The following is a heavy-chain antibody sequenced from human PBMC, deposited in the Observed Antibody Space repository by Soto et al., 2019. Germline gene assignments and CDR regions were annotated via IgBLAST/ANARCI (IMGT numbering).Heavy chain of an antibody. CDR3: AKATVAARSRWFDY. J-gene: IGHJ4*02. CDR2: ISSSGSTI. V-gene: IGHV3-11*01. CDR1: GFTFSDYY. Sequence: GGSLRLSCAASGFTFSDYYMSWIRQAPGKWLEWVSYISSSGSTIYYADSVKGRFTISRDNAKNSLYLQMNSLRAEDRAVYYCAKATVAARSRWFDYWGQGTLVTVSS. D-gene: IGHD6-13*01.